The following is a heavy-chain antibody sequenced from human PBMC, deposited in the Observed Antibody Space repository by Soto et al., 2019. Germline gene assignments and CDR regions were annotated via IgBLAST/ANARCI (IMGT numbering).Heavy chain of an antibody. CDR1: GYTFTSYD. J-gene: IGHJ4*02. V-gene: IGHV1-8*01. D-gene: IGHD6-13*01. CDR2: MNPNSGNT. Sequence: GASVKVSCKASGYTFTSYDINWVRQATGQGLEWMGWMNPNSGNTGYAQKFQGRVTMTRNTSISTAYMELSSLRSEDTAVYYCATSPQGGSSWYVFGFFDYWGQGTLVTVSS. CDR3: ATSPQGGSSWYVFGFFDY.